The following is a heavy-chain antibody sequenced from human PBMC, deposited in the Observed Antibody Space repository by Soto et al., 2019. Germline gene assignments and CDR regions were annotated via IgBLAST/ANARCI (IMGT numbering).Heavy chain of an antibody. J-gene: IGHJ5*02. CDR3: ALRRSGCINRFDP. CDR2: IYPGDSHT. Sequence: GESLKSSCKGSGYSCSSYWIGWVRQMPGKGLEWMGIIYPGDSHTRYSPSFQGQVTISADKSISTAYLQWSSLKASDTAMYYCALRRSGCINRFDPWGQGTPVTVYS. V-gene: IGHV5-51*01. CDR1: GYSCSSYW. D-gene: IGHD6-19*01.